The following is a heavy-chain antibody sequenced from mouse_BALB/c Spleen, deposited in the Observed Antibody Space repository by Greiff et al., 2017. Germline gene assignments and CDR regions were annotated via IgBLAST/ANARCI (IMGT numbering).Heavy chain of an antibody. CDR1: GFTFSSFG. CDR3: ARSMITTVYYAMDY. Sequence: EVQLVESGGGLVQPGGSRKLSCAASGFTFSSFGMHWVRQAPEKGLEWVAYISSGSSTIYYADTVKGRFTISRDNPKNTLFLQMTSLRSEDTAMYYCARSMITTVYYAMDYWGQGTSVTVSS. J-gene: IGHJ4*01. V-gene: IGHV5-17*02. D-gene: IGHD2-4*01. CDR2: ISSGSSTI.